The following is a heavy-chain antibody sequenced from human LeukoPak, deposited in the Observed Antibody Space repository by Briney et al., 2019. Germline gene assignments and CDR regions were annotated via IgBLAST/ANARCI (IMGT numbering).Heavy chain of an antibody. CDR2: ISSSGGST. CDR3: ASRDYGDPRFDY. D-gene: IGHD4-17*01. V-gene: IGHV3-23*01. Sequence: GGSLRLSCAVSGFTFSSYAMSWVRQAPGRGLEWVSGISSSGGSTPHADSVKGRFTISRDNSKNMLYLQMNSLRAEDTAVYYCASRDYGDPRFDYWGQGTLVTVSS. J-gene: IGHJ4*02. CDR1: GFTFSSYA.